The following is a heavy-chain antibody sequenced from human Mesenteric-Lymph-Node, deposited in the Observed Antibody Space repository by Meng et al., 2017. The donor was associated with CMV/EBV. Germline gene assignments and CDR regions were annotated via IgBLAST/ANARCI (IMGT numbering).Heavy chain of an antibody. CDR2: ISYDGSNK. Sequence: GGSLRLSCAASGFTFSSYAMHWVRQAPGKGLEWVAVISYDGSNKYYADSVKGRFTISRDNSKNTLYLQMNSLRAEDTAVYYCAKSGSSSPYYYYGMDVWGQGTTVTVSS. J-gene: IGHJ6*02. CDR3: AKSGSSSPYYYYGMDV. V-gene: IGHV3-30-3*02. D-gene: IGHD6-6*01. CDR1: GFTFSSYA.